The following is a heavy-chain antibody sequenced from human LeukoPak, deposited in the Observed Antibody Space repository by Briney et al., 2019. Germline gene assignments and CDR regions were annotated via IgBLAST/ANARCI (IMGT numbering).Heavy chain of an antibody. D-gene: IGHD3-16*01. V-gene: IGHV3-21*01. J-gene: IGHJ4*02. CDR3: IRDLFDDYSLDY. CDR2: INSDSSLM. CDR1: GFTFSSYS. Sequence: PGGSLRLSCAASGFTFSSYSMNWVRQAPGKGLEWVSSINSDSSLMFYAESVRGRFTISRDNARNSLYLQMNSLRAEDTAVYYCIRDLFDDYSLDYWGQGALVTVSS.